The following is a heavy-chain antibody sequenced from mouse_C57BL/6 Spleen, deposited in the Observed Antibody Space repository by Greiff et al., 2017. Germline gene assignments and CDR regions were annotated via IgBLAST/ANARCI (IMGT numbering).Heavy chain of an antibody. J-gene: IGHJ4*01. CDR1: GYTFTDYN. D-gene: IGHD1-1*01. V-gene: IGHV1-18*01. CDR3: ARKIYYGSNDYAMCY. Sequence: VQLQQSGPELVKPGASVKISCTASGYTFTDYNMDWVKQSHGKSLEWIGDINPNNGGTIYNQKFKGKATLTVAKSSSTAYMELRSLTSEDTAVYYWARKIYYGSNDYAMCYWGHGTSVTVSS. CDR2: INPNNGGT.